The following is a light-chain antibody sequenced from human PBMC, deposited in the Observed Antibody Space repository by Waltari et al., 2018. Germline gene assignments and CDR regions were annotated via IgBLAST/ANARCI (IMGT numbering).Light chain of an antibody. Sequence: QSALTQPASVSGSPGQSITMSCTGTSNDVGGFNYVSWSQQRPGKVPKLIIYEVSRRPSGVSNRFSGSKSDNTASLTISGLLADDEADYFCNSYTSTSTLVFGGGTKLTVL. CDR3: NSYTSTSTLV. J-gene: IGLJ2*01. CDR2: EVS. V-gene: IGLV2-14*01. CDR1: SNDVGGFNY.